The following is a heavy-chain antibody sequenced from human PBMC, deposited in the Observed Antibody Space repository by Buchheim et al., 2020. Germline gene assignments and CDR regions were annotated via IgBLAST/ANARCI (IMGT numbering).Heavy chain of an antibody. V-gene: IGHV6-1*01. Sequence: QVQLQQSGPGLVKPSQTLSLTCAISGDRVSSNSTSWNWIRQPPSGGLEWLGRPYYKSKWYNDYAVSVKSRITINPDTSKNQFSLQLNSVTPEDTAVYYCARDIWEVPAAPTYYYAMDVWGQGTT. CDR1: GDRVSSNSTS. CDR2: PYYKSKWYN. D-gene: IGHD2-2*01. J-gene: IGHJ6*02. CDR3: ARDIWEVPAAPTYYYAMDV.